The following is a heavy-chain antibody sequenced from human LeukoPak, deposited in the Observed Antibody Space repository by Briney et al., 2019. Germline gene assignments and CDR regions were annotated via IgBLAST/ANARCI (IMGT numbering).Heavy chain of an antibody. V-gene: IGHV4-38-2*02. Sequence: SETLSLTCTVSGYSISSGYYWGWIRQPPGKGLEWVGSVYHSGSTYYNPSLKSRVTISVDTSKNQFSLKLSSVTAADTAMYFCASRVGVAGTFDAFDLWGQGTMVTVSS. CDR2: VYHSGST. CDR1: GYSISSGYY. J-gene: IGHJ3*01. CDR3: ASRVGVAGTFDAFDL. D-gene: IGHD2-21*02.